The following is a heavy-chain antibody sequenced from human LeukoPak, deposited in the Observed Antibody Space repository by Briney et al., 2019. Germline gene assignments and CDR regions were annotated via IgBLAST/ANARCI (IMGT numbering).Heavy chain of an antibody. CDR2: IYSGGST. CDR3: ASGYSSSWARPHYYYGMDV. Sequence: PGGSLRLSCAVSGFSVSGNYMNWVRQAPGKGLEWVSVIYSGGSTYYADSVKGRFTISRDNSKNTLYLQMNSLRAEDTAVYYCASGYSSSWARPHYYYGMDVWGQGTTVTVSS. CDR1: GFSVSGNY. J-gene: IGHJ6*02. V-gene: IGHV3-66*01. D-gene: IGHD6-13*01.